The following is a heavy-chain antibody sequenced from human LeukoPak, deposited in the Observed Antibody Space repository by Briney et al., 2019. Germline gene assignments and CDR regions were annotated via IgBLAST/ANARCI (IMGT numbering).Heavy chain of an antibody. D-gene: IGHD5-12*01. V-gene: IGHV3-72*01. Sequence: GGSLRLSCAASGFTFSDHYLDWVRQAPGKGLEWVGRIRNKANSYTTEYAASVKGRFTISRDDSKNSLYLQKNSLKTEDTAVYYCVRSGIVATPFYFDYWGQGTLVTVSS. CDR1: GFTFSDHY. J-gene: IGHJ4*02. CDR2: IRNKANSYTT. CDR3: VRSGIVATPFYFDY.